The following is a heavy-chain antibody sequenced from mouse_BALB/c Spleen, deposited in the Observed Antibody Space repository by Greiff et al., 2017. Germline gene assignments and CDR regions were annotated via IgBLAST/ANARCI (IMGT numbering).Heavy chain of an antibody. Sequence: EVQLQESGGGLVQPGGSLKLSCAASGFDFSRYWMSWVRQAPGKGLEWIGEINPDSSTINYTPSLKDKFIISRDNAKNTLYLQMSKVRSEDTALYYCARVGNYYGSSYSYWGQGTLVTVSA. V-gene: IGHV4-1*02. J-gene: IGHJ3*01. CDR2: INPDSSTI. CDR3: ARVGNYYGSSYSY. CDR1: GFDFSRYW. D-gene: IGHD1-1*01.